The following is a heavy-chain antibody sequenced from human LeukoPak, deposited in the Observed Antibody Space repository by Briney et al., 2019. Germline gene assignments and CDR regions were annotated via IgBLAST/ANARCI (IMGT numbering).Heavy chain of an antibody. Sequence: GGSLRLSCAASGFPFNSHHMNWVRQAPGKGLEWISYISSAGNVIYYADSVKGRFTTSRDNAKNSLYLHMNSLRDEDTAVYYCARDRPNWGIDCWGQGTLVTVSS. CDR3: ARDRPNWGIDC. V-gene: IGHV3-48*02. J-gene: IGHJ4*02. D-gene: IGHD7-27*01. CDR1: GFPFNSHH. CDR2: ISSAGNVI.